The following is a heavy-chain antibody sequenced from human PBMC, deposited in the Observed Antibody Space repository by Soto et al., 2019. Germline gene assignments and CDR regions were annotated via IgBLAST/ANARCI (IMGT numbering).Heavy chain of an antibody. CDR2: ISAGSRSI. D-gene: IGHD3-10*01. V-gene: IGHV3-21*01. CDR1: GFTFNSYT. J-gene: IGHJ3*02. CDR3: ARSTPGNPFDI. Sequence: GGSLRLSCAASGFTFNSYTMNWVRQAPGRGLEWVSSISAGSRSIYYTDSLKGRSTVSRDNSKNSLYLQMNSLKADDTAVYYCARSTPGNPFDIWGQGTMVTVSS.